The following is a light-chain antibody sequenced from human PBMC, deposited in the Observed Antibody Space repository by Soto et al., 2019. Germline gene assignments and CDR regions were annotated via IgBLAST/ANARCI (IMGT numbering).Light chain of an antibody. Sequence: QSALTQPASVSGSPGQSITISCTGTSSDVGGYKYVSWYQQHPGKAPKLMIYEVNNRPSGVSNRFSGSKSGNTASLTISGLQAEDEADYYCSSYTSSSTLVFGGGTKVTVL. CDR3: SSYTSSSTLV. CDR1: SSDVGGYKY. V-gene: IGLV2-14*01. CDR2: EVN. J-gene: IGLJ3*02.